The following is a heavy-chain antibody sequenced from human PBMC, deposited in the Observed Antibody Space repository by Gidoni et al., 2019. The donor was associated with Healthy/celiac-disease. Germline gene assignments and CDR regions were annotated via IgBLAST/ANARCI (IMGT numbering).Heavy chain of an antibody. V-gene: IGHV3-21*01. CDR2: ISSSSSYI. CDR1: GFTFSCYS. D-gene: IGHD1-20*01. Sequence: EVQMVESGGGLVKPGGSLRLSCAASGFTFSCYSMNWVRQAPGKGLECVSSISSSSSYIYYADSVKGRFTISRDNAKNSLYLQMNSLRAEDTAVYYCARLGITGTPDYWGQGTLVTVSS. J-gene: IGHJ4*02. CDR3: ARLGITGTPDY.